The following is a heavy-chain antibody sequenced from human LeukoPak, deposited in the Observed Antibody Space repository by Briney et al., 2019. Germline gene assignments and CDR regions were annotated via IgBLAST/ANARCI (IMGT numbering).Heavy chain of an antibody. CDR3: TSHGSGSYYDY. V-gene: IGHV3-49*03. D-gene: IGHD3-10*01. CDR2: IRSKAYGGTT. Sequence: GGSLRLSCTASGLTFGDYAMSWFRQAPGKGLEWVGFIRSKAYGGTTEYAASVKGRFTISRDDSKSIAYLQMNSLKTEDTAVYYCTSHGSGSYYDYWGQGTLVTVSS. CDR1: GLTFGDYA. J-gene: IGHJ4*02.